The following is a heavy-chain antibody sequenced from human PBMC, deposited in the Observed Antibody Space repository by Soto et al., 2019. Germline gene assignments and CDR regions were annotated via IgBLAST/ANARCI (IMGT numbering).Heavy chain of an antibody. D-gene: IGHD6-13*01. CDR2: VNNDGTDT. CDR3: ARGGLQHALDV. CDR1: GFTFSNYW. J-gene: IGHJ6*02. V-gene: IGHV3-74*03. Sequence: EVQLVESGGGLVQPGGSLRLSCAASGFTFSNYWMYWVRQAPGKGLVWVSRVNNDGTDTTHADSVKGRFTISRDNAENTLYLQMNGLRAEETAVYYCARGGLQHALDVWAQGSTVTVSS.